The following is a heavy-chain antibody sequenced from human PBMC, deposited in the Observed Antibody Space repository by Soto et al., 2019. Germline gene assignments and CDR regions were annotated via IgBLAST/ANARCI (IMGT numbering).Heavy chain of an antibody. D-gene: IGHD3-22*01. CDR1: GGTFSSYA. CDR2: IIPIFGTA. Sequence: QVQLVQSGAEVKKPGSSVKVSCKASGGTFSSYAISWVRQAPGQGLEWMGGIIPIFGTANYAQKFQGRVTITADESTSTAYMELSSLRSEDTAVYYCARKDSSGYYSSAPSYAFDIWGQGTMVTVSS. V-gene: IGHV1-69*01. CDR3: ARKDSSGYYSSAPSYAFDI. J-gene: IGHJ3*02.